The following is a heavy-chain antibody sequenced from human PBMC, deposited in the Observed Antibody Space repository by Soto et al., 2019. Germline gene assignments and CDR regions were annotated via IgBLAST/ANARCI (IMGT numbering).Heavy chain of an antibody. CDR1: GFTFSSYA. V-gene: IGHV3-64*01. CDR3: ARDSSGYYYGWFDP. D-gene: IGHD3-22*01. Sequence: EVQLVESGGGLVQPGGSLRLSCAASGFTFSSYAMHWVRQAPGKGLEYVSAISSNGGSTYYANSVKGRFTISRDNSKNTLYLQMGCLRAEDMAVYYCARDSSGYYYGWFDPWGQGTLVTVSS. CDR2: ISSNGGST. J-gene: IGHJ5*02.